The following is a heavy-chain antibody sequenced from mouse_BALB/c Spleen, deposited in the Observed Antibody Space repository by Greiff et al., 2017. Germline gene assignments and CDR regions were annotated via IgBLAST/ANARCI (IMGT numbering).Heavy chain of an antibody. CDR1: GYSITSGYS. V-gene: IGHV3-6*02. J-gene: IGHJ3*01. CDR2: ISYDGSN. Sequence: QSGPDLVKPSQSLSLTCTVTGYSITSGYSWHWIRQFPGNKLEWMGYISYDGSNNYNPSLKNRISITRDTSKNQFFLKLNSVTTEDTATYYCARLTTVVGAYWGQGTLVTVSA. D-gene: IGHD1-1*01. CDR3: ARLTTVVGAY.